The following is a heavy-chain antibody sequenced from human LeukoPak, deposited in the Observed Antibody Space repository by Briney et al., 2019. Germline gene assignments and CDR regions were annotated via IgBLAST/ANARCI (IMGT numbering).Heavy chain of an antibody. Sequence: GGSLRLSCAASGFTFNTYAMSWVRQAPGKGLECVSALSGNGNTIYYADSVKGRFTISRDNSKNTLSLQMNSLRAEDTAVYYCAKECYDRSGYCFDYWGQGTLVTVSS. V-gene: IGHV3-23*01. D-gene: IGHD3-22*01. CDR3: AKECYDRSGYCFDY. CDR2: LSGNGNTI. CDR1: GFTFNTYA. J-gene: IGHJ4*02.